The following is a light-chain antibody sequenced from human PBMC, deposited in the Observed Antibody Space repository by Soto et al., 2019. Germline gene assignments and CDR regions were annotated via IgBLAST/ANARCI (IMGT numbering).Light chain of an antibody. CDR3: QLRESLLRT. CDR1: QNIYYN. J-gene: IGKJ1*01. Sequence: ENIMKQSPSTXSVAGKSSATLSCRASQNIYYNAAWYQHTPGQAXRXXXYRASNRATGVPARFSASGSGTEFNLNISIMQTQDFAVYYCQLRESLLRTFGQGTKV. V-gene: IGKV3D-15*03. CDR2: RAS.